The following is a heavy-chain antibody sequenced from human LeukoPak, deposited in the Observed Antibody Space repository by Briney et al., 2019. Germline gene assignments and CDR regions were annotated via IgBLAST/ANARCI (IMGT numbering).Heavy chain of an antibody. CDR2: INGDGSNS. CDR3: TRTSPTSQFDF. CDR1: VSTFTTYW. V-gene: IGHV3-74*01. D-gene: IGHD3-16*01. Sequence: VGSLRLSCVASVSTFTTYWMHWVRQAPGKGLVWVSRINGDGSNSNYADSVKGRFTISRDNARNTLYLQMNGLRAEDTALYYCTRTSPTSQFDFRGQGTLVTVSS. J-gene: IGHJ4*02.